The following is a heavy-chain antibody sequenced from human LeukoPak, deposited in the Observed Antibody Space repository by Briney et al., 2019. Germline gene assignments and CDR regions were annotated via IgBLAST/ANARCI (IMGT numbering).Heavy chain of an antibody. CDR1: GFTFDDYY. CDR3: ARDVPPRYSGWYWFDP. Sequence: PGGSLRLSCAASGFTFDDYYMSWIRQAPGKGLEWVSYISSSGSTIYYADSVKGRFTISRDNAKNSLYLQMNSLRAEDTAVYYCARDVPPRYSGWYWFDPWGQGTLVTVSS. J-gene: IGHJ5*02. CDR2: ISSSGSTI. D-gene: IGHD6-19*01. V-gene: IGHV3-11*04.